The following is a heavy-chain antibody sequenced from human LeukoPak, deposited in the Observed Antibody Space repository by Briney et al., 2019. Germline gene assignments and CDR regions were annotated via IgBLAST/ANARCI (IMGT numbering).Heavy chain of an antibody. V-gene: IGHV1-2*02. CDR1: GYTFTGYY. D-gene: IGHD6-13*01. Sequence: APVKVSCKASGYTFTGYYMHWVRQAPGQGLEWMGWINPILGIANYAQKFQGRVTMTTDTSTSTAYMELRSLRSDDTAVYYCARDPSYSSPYYFDYWGQGTLVTVSS. J-gene: IGHJ4*02. CDR3: ARDPSYSSPYYFDY. CDR2: INPILGIA.